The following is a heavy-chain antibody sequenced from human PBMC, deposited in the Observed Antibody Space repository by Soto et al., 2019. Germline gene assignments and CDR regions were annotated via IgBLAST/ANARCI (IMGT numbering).Heavy chain of an antibody. D-gene: IGHD3-3*01. J-gene: IGHJ1*01. CDR2: IIPIFGIA. CDR1: GGTFSSYG. CDR3: ARLIGGRFQH. Sequence: SVKVSCKASGGTFSSYGISWVRQAPGRGLEWMGGIIPIFGIANYAQKFQGRVTIIADESTSTAYMELSSLRSEDTAVYYCARLIGGRFQHWGQGTLVTVSS. V-gene: IGHV1-69*13.